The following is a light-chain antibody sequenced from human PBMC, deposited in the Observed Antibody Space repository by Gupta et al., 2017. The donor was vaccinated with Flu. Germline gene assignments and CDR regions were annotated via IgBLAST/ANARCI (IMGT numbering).Light chain of an antibody. CDR3: MQGQQIPYT. Sequence: VTPGEPAAISCRSSQSLLHSNGYNDLDWYLQKPGKSPQVLIELGSHRASGVPDRFSGSGSGTDFTLEISRVEAEDFGVYYGMQGQQIPYTCGQGTKLEIK. V-gene: IGKV2-28*01. J-gene: IGKJ2*01. CDR2: LGS. CDR1: QSLLHSNGYND.